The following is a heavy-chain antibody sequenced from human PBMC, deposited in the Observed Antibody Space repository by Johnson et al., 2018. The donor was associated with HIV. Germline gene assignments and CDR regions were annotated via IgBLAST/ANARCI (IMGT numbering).Heavy chain of an antibody. J-gene: IGHJ3*02. D-gene: IGHD6-19*01. Sequence: PGKGLEWVAFIRYDGSNKYYADSVKGRFTISRDTLKNTLYLQMNSLRAEDTAVYYSGKDRAVAGKGHDAFDIWGQGTMVTVSS. CDR3: GKDRAVAGKGHDAFDI. V-gene: IGHV3-30*02. CDR2: IRYDGSNK.